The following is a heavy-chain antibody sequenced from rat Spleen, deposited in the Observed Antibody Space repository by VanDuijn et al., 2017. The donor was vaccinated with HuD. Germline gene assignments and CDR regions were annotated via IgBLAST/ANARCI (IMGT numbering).Heavy chain of an antibody. D-gene: IGHD1-3*01. J-gene: IGHJ4*01. CDR2: INTGSGGT. Sequence: QVQLQQSGAELAKPGSSVKISCKASGYTFTSYDISWIKQTTGQGLEYIGYINTGSGGTYYNEKFKGKATLTVDKSSSTAFMQLSSLTPEDTAVYYCARRGINYGSYGYYVMDAWGQGASVTVSS. CDR1: GYTFTSYD. CDR3: ARRGINYGSYGYYVMDA. V-gene: IGHV1-57*01.